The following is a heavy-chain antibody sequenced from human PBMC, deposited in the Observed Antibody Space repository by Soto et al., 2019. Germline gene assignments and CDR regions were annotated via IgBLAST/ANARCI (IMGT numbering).Heavy chain of an antibody. CDR2: IYYSGST. CDR3: ATYGYSSGWYWFDP. CDR1: GGSISSYY. J-gene: IGHJ5*02. Sequence: PSETLSLTCTVSGGSISSYYWSWIRQPPGKGLEWIGYIYYSGSTNYNPSLKSRVTISVDTSKNQFSLKLSSVTAADTAVYYCATYGYSSGWYWFDPWGQGTLVTVSS. D-gene: IGHD6-19*01. V-gene: IGHV4-59*08.